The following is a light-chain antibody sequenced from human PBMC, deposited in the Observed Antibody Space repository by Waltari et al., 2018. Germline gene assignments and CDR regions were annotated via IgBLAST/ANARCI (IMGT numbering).Light chain of an antibody. CDR3: QNHERLPAT. J-gene: IGKJ1*01. V-gene: IGKV3-20*01. Sequence: EVVFTQSPGTLSLSPGETDTLSCRASQSIGRYLVWYQHKADQAPRLLIYGASTRATGIPDRFSGSGSGTDFSLTISRLEDEDFAVYYCQNHERLPATFGQGTKVEIK. CDR2: GAS. CDR1: QSIGRY.